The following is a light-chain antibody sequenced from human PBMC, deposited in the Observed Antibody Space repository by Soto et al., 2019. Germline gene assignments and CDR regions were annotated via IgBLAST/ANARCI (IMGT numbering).Light chain of an antibody. V-gene: IGKV1-39*01. CDR2: AAS. J-gene: IGKJ3*01. CDR1: QSISSY. Sequence: DIQMTQSPSSLSASVGDRVTITCRASQSISSYLNWYQQKPGKAPKPLIYAASILQSGVPSRFSGSGSGTDFTLTISSLQPEDFATYYCQQSYSTPFTFGPGTKVDIK. CDR3: QQSYSTPFT.